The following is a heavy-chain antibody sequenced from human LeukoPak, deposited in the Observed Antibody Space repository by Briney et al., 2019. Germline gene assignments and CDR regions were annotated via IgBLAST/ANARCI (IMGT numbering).Heavy chain of an antibody. Sequence: SETLSFTCTVSGGSICSEIYYWGWLRQPPGKMLEWIGSIYYTGRTYYNPSLESRVTMSADTSKNKLSLKLRSVSAAATAVSNCARLVFPYADILTGYYWYSWGQGAPVTVSS. J-gene: IGHJ4*02. V-gene: IGHV4-39*01. CDR2: IYYTGRT. CDR1: GGSICSEIYY. CDR3: ARLVFPYADILTGYYWYS. D-gene: IGHD3-9*01.